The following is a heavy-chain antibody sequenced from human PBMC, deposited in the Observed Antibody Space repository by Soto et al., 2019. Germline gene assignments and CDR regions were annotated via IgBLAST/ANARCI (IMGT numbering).Heavy chain of an antibody. CDR2: IYPGDSDA. CDR1: GYSFTDYW. V-gene: IGHV5-51*01. J-gene: IGHJ4*02. CDR3: ARQADYNILTGYFYYFDY. Sequence: GESLKISCKSSGYSFTDYWIGWVRQMPGKGLEWMGIIYPGDSDARYSPSLQGQVTISVDTSINTAFLRWNSLTASDTAMYYCARQADYNILTGYFYYFDYWGQGSLVTVSS. D-gene: IGHD3-9*01.